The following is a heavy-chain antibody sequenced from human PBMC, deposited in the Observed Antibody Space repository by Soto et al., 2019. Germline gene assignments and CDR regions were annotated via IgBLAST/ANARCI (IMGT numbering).Heavy chain of an antibody. Sequence: SETLSLTCTVSGGSISSGGYFWNWIRQPPGRGLEWIGYIYYSGNTFYSPSLKSRVTISIDTSQNQFSLQLSSVTAADTAVYYCVSGTYFYDTSGFYSYYFDYWGQGALVTVPQ. V-gene: IGHV4-30-4*01. CDR3: VSGTYFYDTSGFYSYYFDY. D-gene: IGHD3-22*01. CDR1: GGSISSGGYF. J-gene: IGHJ4*02. CDR2: IYYSGNT.